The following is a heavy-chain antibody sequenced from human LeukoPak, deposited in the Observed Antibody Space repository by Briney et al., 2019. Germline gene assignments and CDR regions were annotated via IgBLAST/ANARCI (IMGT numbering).Heavy chain of an antibody. Sequence: SGPTLVKPTQTLTLTCTFSGFSLGTSAVGVGWIRQPPGKALEWLALIYWDDDKRYSPSLKSRLTITKDTSKNQVVLTMTNMDPVDTATYYCAHRGRYCSSTSCYAAFDYWGQGTLVTVSS. J-gene: IGHJ4*02. V-gene: IGHV2-5*02. CDR1: GFSLGTSAVG. D-gene: IGHD2-2*01. CDR3: AHRGRYCSSTSCYAAFDY. CDR2: IYWDDDK.